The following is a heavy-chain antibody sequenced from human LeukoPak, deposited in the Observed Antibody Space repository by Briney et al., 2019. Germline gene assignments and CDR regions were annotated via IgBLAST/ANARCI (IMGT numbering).Heavy chain of an antibody. Sequence: ASVKVSCKASGYTFTSYGISWVRQAPGQGLEWMGWISAYNGNTNYAQKLQGRVTMTTDTSTSTAYMELRSLRSDDTAVYYCARDFTSRGYCSGGSCYSPYDYWGQGTLVTVSS. V-gene: IGHV1-18*01. CDR3: ARDFTSRGYCSGGSCYSPYDY. D-gene: IGHD2-15*01. CDR2: ISAYNGNT. J-gene: IGHJ4*02. CDR1: GYTFTSYG.